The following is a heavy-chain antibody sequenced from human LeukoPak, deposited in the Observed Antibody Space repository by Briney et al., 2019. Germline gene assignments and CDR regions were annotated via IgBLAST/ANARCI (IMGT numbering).Heavy chain of an antibody. J-gene: IGHJ4*02. CDR3: AKGLTLTPLDN. CDR1: GFSFKNYG. D-gene: IGHD3-9*01. V-gene: IGHV3-30*18. CDR2: ISYDGSTN. Sequence: PGRSLRLSCAASGFSFKNYGMHWVRQAPGKGLEWVAAISYDGSTNYYRDSVKGRFTISRDNSKNTLYLQMNSVRPEDTAMYSCAKGLTLTPLDNWGQGTLVTVSS.